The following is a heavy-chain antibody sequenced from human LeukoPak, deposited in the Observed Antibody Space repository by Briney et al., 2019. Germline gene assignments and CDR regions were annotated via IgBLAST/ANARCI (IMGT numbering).Heavy chain of an antibody. CDR3: ARDPRYYDFWSGYYDY. V-gene: IGHV4-59*08. CDR2: IYHSGNV. D-gene: IGHD3-3*01. Sequence: PSETLSLTCTVSGASLSRYYWSWIRQSPGKGLEWIGYIYHSGNVDSNPSLKSRVTISVDTSKNQFSLKLSSMTAADTAVYYCARDPRYYDFWSGYYDYWGQGTLVTVSS. J-gene: IGHJ4*02. CDR1: GASLSRYY.